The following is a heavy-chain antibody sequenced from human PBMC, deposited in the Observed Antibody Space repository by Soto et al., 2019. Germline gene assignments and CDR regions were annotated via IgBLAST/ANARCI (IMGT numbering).Heavy chain of an antibody. Sequence: SETLSLTCAVSGGSIISGGYSWSWIRQPPGKGLERIGYIYNGSTYYNPSLKSQATISVDRAKNQFSLKLSSVTAADTAVYYCARVAYCGGDCYRGFDPWGQGTLVTVS. CDR2: IYNGST. CDR3: ARVAYCGGDCYRGFDP. D-gene: IGHD2-21*02. CDR1: GGSIISGGYS. J-gene: IGHJ5*02. V-gene: IGHV4-30-2*01.